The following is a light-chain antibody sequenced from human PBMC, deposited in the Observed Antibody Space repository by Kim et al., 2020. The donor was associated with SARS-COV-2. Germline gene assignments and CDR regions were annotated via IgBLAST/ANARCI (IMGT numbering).Light chain of an antibody. V-gene: IGLV1-51*01. CDR2: DNN. CDR1: SSNSGKNY. J-gene: IGLJ2*01. Sequence: GQKVTTSCSGSSSNSGKNYVSWYQQLPGTAPKLLIYDNNKRPSGIPDRFSGSKSGTSATLGITGLQTGDEADYYCGTWDSSLSAVVFGGGTQLTVL. CDR3: GTWDSSLSAVV.